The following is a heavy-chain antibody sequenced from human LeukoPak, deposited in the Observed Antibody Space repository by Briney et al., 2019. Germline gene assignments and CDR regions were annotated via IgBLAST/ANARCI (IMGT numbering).Heavy chain of an antibody. CDR2: ISGSSTCI. J-gene: IGHJ4*02. CDR1: GFTFSNYG. V-gene: IGHV3-21*01. CDR3: ARALPYQPFDY. D-gene: IGHD2-2*01. Sequence: GGSLRLSCAASGFTFSNYGMNWVRQAPGKGLGWVSSISGSSTCIYYADSVKGRFTISRGNPKNSLYLQMNSLRAEDTALYYCARALPYQPFDYWGQGTLVTVSS.